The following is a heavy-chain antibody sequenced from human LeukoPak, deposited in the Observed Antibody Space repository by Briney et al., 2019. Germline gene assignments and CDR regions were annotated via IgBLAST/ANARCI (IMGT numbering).Heavy chain of an antibody. V-gene: IGHV1-46*01. J-gene: IGHJ4*02. CDR3: ARGPWTYIGYPSYYFDY. CDR1: GYTFTSHQ. CDR2: INPNGGST. Sequence: ASVKVSCKASGYTFTSHQMHWVRQAPGQGLEWVGIINPNGGSTNFAQKFQGRVTMITDMSTSTVYMELSSLRSEDTAVYYCARGPWTYIGYPSYYFDYWGQGTLVTVSS. D-gene: IGHD5-12*01.